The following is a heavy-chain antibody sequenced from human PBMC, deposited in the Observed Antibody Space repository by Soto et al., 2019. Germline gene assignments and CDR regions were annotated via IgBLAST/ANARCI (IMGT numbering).Heavy chain of an antibody. CDR1: GYTFNRYY. CDR3: ARASQMAINPYYYPMDV. V-gene: IGHV1-2*02. D-gene: IGHD2-21*01. CDR2: ISPHTGGT. Sequence: SFPSSGYTFNRYYMHGGRQAPGPGHEWMGWISPHTGGTTYVQKFQGRVTMTRDTSVSTAFMELSRLGSDDTAVYYCARASQMAINPYYYPMDVWGQGTTGTV. J-gene: IGHJ6*02.